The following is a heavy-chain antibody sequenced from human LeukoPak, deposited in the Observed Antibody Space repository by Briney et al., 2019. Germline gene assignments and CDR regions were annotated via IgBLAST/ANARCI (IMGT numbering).Heavy chain of an antibody. CDR1: GFTFSSYA. V-gene: IGHV3-30*04. D-gene: IGHD1-26*01. CDR2: ISYDGSNK. CDR3: ARNSGSHDDYYYYYYMDV. Sequence: PGRSLRLSCAASGFTFSSYAMHWVRQAPGKGLEWVAVISYDGSNKYYADSVKGRFTISRDNSKNTLYLQMNSLRAEDTAVYYCARNSGSHDDYYYYYYMDVWGKGTTVTVSS. J-gene: IGHJ6*03.